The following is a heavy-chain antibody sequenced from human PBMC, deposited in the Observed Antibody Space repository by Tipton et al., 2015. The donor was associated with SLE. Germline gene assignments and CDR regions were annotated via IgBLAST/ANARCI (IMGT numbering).Heavy chain of an antibody. V-gene: IGHV4-61*02. J-gene: IGHJ5*02. Sequence: LRLSCTVSGGSINDDRYYWNWIRQPAGKGLEWIGRIQTSDMINYNPSLKSRVTLSVDTSKNQFSLKLNSVTAADTAVYYCARGQHQLGRFDPWGQGTLVTVSS. CDR3: ARGQHQLGRFDP. D-gene: IGHD1-1*01. CDR2: IQTSDMI. CDR1: GGSINDDRYY.